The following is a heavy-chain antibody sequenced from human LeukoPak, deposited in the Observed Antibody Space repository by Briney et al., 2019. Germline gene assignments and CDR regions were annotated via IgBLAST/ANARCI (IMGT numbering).Heavy chain of an antibody. CDR2: INPKSGGT. CDR1: GYTFTGFY. J-gene: IGHJ4*02. CDR3: ARDPIDYIGGIDY. D-gene: IGHD4-11*01. V-gene: IGHV1-2*02. Sequence: ASVKVSCKASGYTFTGFYIHWVRQAPGQGLEWMGWINPKSGGTNSAQKFQGRVTMTRDTSIGTAYMELSSLRSDDTAVYYCARDPIDYIGGIDYWGQGTLVTVSS.